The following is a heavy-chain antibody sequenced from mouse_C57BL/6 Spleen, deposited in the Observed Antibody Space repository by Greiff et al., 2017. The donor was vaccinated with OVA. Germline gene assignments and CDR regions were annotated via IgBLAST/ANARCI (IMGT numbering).Heavy chain of an antibody. J-gene: IGHJ2*01. CDR2: IYPGSGNT. CDR3: ARGDFYYYCSSYPNLDY. Sequence: VQLQQSGAELVRPGASVKLSCTASGYTFTDYYINWVKQRPGQGLEWIARIYPGSGNTYYNEKFTGKATLTAEKSYSTAYMQLSSLTSEDSAVXFCARGDFYYYCSSYPNLDYWGQGTTLTVSS. D-gene: IGHD1-1*01. CDR1: GYTFTDYY. V-gene: IGHV1-76*01.